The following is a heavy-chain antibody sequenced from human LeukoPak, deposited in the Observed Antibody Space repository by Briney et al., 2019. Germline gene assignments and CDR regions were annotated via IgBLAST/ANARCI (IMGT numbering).Heavy chain of an antibody. CDR3: ARDYGYGADYYYYYMDV. Sequence: PSETLSLTCTVSGGSINSGSYYWSWIRQPAWKELEWIGRIYTSGSTTYNPSLKSRVTISVDTSKNQFSLKLSSVTAADTAVYYCARDYGYGADYYYYYMDVWGKGTTVTVSS. CDR1: GGSINSGSYY. V-gene: IGHV4-61*02. J-gene: IGHJ6*03. D-gene: IGHD4-17*01. CDR2: IYTSGST.